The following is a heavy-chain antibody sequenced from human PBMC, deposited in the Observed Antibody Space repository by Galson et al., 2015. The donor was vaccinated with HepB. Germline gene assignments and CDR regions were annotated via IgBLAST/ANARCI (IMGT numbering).Heavy chain of an antibody. V-gene: IGHV1-69*06. D-gene: IGHD6-13*01. CDR3: ASEAAAGIYWYFGL. CDR2: IIPIFGTA. CDR1: GCTFSSYA. Sequence: SVKVSCKASGCTFSSYAISWVRQAPGQGLEWMGGIIPIFGTANYAQKFQGRVTITADKSTSTAYMELSSLRSEDTAVYYCASEAAAGIYWYFGLWGRGTLGAVS. J-gene: IGHJ2*01.